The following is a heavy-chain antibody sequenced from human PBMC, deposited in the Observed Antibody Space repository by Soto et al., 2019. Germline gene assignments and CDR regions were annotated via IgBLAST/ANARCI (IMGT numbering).Heavy chain of an antibody. J-gene: IGHJ5*02. CDR2: IYWDDDK. D-gene: IGHD5-18*01. V-gene: IGHV2-5*02. CDR1: GISLSTSGLG. Sequence: QITLKESGPPLVKPTQTLTLTCTFSGISLSTSGLGVGWIRQPPGKALEWLALIYWDDDKRYSPSVKSRHTITKDPSKNQLVLTMTSVDPVDTATYYCAESPPEDSAMVIATWFDPRGQGTLVTAS. CDR3: AESPPEDSAMVIATWFDP.